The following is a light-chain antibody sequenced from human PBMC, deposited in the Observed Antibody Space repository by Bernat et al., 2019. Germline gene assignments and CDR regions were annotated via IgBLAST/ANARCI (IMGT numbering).Light chain of an antibody. CDR2: AAS. J-gene: IGKJ1*01. Sequence: AIRMTQSPSSLSASRGDRVNITCRASQGIGSYLAWYQQKPGTAPKVLIYAASTLQNGVPSRFSGSGAGTDFTLTISCLQSEDFATYSCQQYYTSPWTVGQGTKVEIK. CDR3: QQYYTSPWT. V-gene: IGKV1-8*01. CDR1: QGIGSY.